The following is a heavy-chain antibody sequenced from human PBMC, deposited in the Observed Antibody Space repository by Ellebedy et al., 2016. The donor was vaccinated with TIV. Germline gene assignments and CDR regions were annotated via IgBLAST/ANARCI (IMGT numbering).Heavy chain of an antibody. CDR1: GFSFSSRC. CDR3: VTGRGEGRHPSFFDF. J-gene: IGHJ4*02. V-gene: IGHV3-21*01. Sequence: PGGSLRLSCAGSGFSFSSRCMHWVRQAPGKGLEWVSSITSNSLDITYRDSVKGRFTISRDNAKQSLSLQMDSLRAEDTAVYYCVTGRGEGRHPSFFDFWGQGTLVSVST. D-gene: IGHD3-10*01. CDR2: ITSNSLDI.